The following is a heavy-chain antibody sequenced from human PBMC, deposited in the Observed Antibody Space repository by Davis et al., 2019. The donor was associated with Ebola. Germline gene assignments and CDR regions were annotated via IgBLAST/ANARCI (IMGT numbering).Heavy chain of an antibody. CDR1: GYSFTGYY. D-gene: IGHD3-10*01. CDR2: INPYSGGT. V-gene: IGHV1-2*06. CDR3: ARLWFGEVGFDY. Sequence: AASVKVSCKASGYSFTGYYMHWMRQAPGQGLEWMGRINPYSGGTNYAQKFQGRVTMTRDTSISTAYMELSRLRSDDTAVYYCARLWFGEVGFDYWGQGTLVTVSS. J-gene: IGHJ4*02.